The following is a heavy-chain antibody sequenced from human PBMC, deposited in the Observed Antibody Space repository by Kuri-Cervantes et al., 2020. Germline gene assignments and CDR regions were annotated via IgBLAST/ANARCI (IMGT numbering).Heavy chain of an antibody. CDR3: ARVVAGLYYYYGMDV. CDR1: GYTLTELS. J-gene: IGHJ6*02. Sequence: ASVKVSCKVSGYTLTELSMHWVRQAPGKGLEWMGWISAYNGNTNYAQKLQGRVTMTTDTSTSTAYMELRSLRSDDTVVYYCARVVAGLYYYYGMDVWGQGTTVTVSS. CDR2: ISAYNGNT. D-gene: IGHD6-19*01. V-gene: IGHV1-18*01.